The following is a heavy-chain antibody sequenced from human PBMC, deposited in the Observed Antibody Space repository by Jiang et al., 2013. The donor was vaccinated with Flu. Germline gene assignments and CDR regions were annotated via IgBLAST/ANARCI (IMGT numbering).Heavy chain of an antibody. Sequence: QLVESGGGLVQPGGSLRLSCAASGFTFGPFWMHWVRQTPGKGLVWVSHIHGDATTTIYADSVKGRFTISRDNAKNTLYLQMNSLRVDDTAVYYCVRDRGLPDAFDLWGQGTMVTVSS. D-gene: IGHD3-10*01. V-gene: IGHV3-74*01. CDR1: GFTFGPFW. CDR3: VRDRGLPDAFDL. CDR2: IHGDATTT. J-gene: IGHJ3*01.